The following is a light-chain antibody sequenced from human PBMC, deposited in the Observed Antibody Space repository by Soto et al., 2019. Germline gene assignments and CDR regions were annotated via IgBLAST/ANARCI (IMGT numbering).Light chain of an antibody. CDR1: QTVSSSY. CDR3: HLYGTSPLFT. V-gene: IGKV3-20*01. J-gene: IGKJ2*01. Sequence: EIVLTQSPGTLSLSPGVRATLSCRASQTVSSSYLAWSQQKPGQAPRPLIYGASNRATGVPDRFSGTGSGTDFTLTISRLEPEDFAVYYCHLYGTSPLFTFAQGTKLEIK. CDR2: GAS.